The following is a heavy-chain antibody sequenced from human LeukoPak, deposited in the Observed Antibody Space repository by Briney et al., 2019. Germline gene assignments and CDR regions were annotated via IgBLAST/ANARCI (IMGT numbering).Heavy chain of an antibody. CDR2: INTDARTT. V-gene: IGHV3-74*01. J-gene: IGHJ4*02. D-gene: IGHD1-20*01. CDR1: GFTFNNHW. Sequence: GGALRLSCAVPGFTFNNHWMDWVPQSPGKGLVWISRINTDARTTNYADSVKGRFTISRDNARKMFYLQMNSLRAEDTAVYYCARDVNWNQLDYWGQGSLVTVSS. CDR3: ARDVNWNQLDY.